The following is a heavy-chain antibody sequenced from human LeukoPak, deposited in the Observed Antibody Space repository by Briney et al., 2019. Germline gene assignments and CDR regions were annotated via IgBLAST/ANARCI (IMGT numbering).Heavy chain of an antibody. Sequence: PGGSPRLSCAASGFTVSSNYMSWVRQAPGKGLEWVSVVYSGGSTYYADSVKGRFTISRDNSKNTLYLQMNSLRAEDTAVYYCAKEKAAAGLFPFDYWGQGTLVTVSS. CDR3: AKEKAAAGLFPFDY. CDR1: GFTVSSNY. J-gene: IGHJ4*02. D-gene: IGHD6-13*01. V-gene: IGHV3-53*01. CDR2: VYSGGST.